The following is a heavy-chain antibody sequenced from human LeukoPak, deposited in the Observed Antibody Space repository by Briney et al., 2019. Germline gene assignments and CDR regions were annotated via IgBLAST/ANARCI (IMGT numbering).Heavy chain of an antibody. CDR1: GFTFSSYW. CDR3: ARVDSDDFWSGYYIGNWFDP. V-gene: IGHV3-7*01. CDR2: XXXXXSEK. D-gene: IGHD3-3*01. Sequence: GGSLRLSCAASGFTFSSYWMXXXXXAPGKGXXXXXXXXXXXSEKYYVDSVKGRFTIXXXNAKNSLYLQMNSLRAEDTAVYYCARVDSDDFWSGYYIGNWFDPWGQGTLVTVSS. J-gene: IGHJ5*02.